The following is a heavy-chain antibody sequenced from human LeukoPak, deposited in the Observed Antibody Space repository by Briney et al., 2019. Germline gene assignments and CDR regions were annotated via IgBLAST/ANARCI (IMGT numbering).Heavy chain of an antibody. D-gene: IGHD6-19*01. CDR3: ARWYSSGRAFDY. Sequence: SETLSLTCTVSGGTISSYYWNWIRQPPGKGLEWIGYIHYSGSPKYNPSLKSRVTISVDTSKNQFSLKLSSVTAADTAVYYCARWYSSGRAFDYWGQGTLVTVSS. CDR2: IHYSGSP. V-gene: IGHV4-59*08. CDR1: GGTISSYY. J-gene: IGHJ4*02.